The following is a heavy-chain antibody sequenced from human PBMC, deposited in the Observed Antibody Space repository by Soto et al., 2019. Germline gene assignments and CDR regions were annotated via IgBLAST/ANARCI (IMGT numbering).Heavy chain of an antibody. D-gene: IGHD2-21*01. Sequence: QVQLVQSGAELKKPGSSVKVSCEASGGSFISYSFTWVRQAPGQGPEWMGRIIPIQGKANYALKFQDRVTITADRSTRTAYMELRSLRPEDTAVYYCAKSLLFVDHAYMDVWGKGTTVTVSS. CDR3: AKSLLFVDHAYMDV. V-gene: IGHV1-69*02. J-gene: IGHJ6*03. CDR1: GGSFISYS. CDR2: IIPIQGKA.